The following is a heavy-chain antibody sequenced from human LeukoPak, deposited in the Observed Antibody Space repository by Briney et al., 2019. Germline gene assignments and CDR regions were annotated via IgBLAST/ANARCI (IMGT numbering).Heavy chain of an antibody. CDR2: IWYDGSNK. CDR1: GFTFSSYG. Sequence: GGSLRLSCAASGFTFSSYGMHWVRQAPGKGLEWVAVIWYDGSNKYYADSVKGRFTISRDNSKNTLYLQMNSLRAEDTAVYYCARGHSSGCPDYWGQGTLVTVSS. J-gene: IGHJ4*02. CDR3: ARGHSSGCPDY. D-gene: IGHD6-19*01. V-gene: IGHV3-33*01.